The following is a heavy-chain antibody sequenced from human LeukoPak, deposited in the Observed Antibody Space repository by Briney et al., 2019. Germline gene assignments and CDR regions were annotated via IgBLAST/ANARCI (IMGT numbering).Heavy chain of an antibody. CDR2: ISNNGGYA. Sequence: GGSLRLSCAASGFTFSSSAMSWVRQAPGKGLEWVSAISNNGGYAYYADPVQGRFTISRDNSKSTLCLQMNSLRAEDTAVYYCAKQLGYCSDGSCYFPYWGQGTLVTVSS. CDR1: GFTFSSSA. J-gene: IGHJ4*02. CDR3: AKQLGYCSDGSCYFPY. V-gene: IGHV3-23*01. D-gene: IGHD2-15*01.